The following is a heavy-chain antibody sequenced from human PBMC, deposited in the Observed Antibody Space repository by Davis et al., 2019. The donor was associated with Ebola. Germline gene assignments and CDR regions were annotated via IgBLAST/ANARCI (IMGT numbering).Heavy chain of an antibody. Sequence: PGGSLRLSCEASGFTFSSYGMHWVRQAPGKGLEWVAVISHDGSNKYYADSVKGRFTISRDNPKNTLYLQMNSLRAEDTAVYYCAKSNYDILTGYHDVFHIWGQGTMVTVPS. J-gene: IGHJ3*02. CDR1: GFTFSSYG. V-gene: IGHV3-30*18. CDR3: AKSNYDILTGYHDVFHI. D-gene: IGHD3-9*01. CDR2: ISHDGSNK.